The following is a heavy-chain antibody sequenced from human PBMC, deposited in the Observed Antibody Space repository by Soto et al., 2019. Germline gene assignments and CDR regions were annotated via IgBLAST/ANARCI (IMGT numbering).Heavy chain of an antibody. CDR1: GSSLRTTGVG. CDR3: AHTWGLPFDY. CDR2: IYWNDDK. V-gene: IGHV2-5*01. Sequence: QITLKESGPTLVEPTQTLTLTCTYSGSSLRTTGVGVGWIRQPPGKALEWLGIIYWNDDKRYSPSLKNRFTLTSDISKRQVVLTMTNMDPVDTATYYCAHTWGLPFDYWGQGTLVIVSS. J-gene: IGHJ4*02. D-gene: IGHD3-16*01.